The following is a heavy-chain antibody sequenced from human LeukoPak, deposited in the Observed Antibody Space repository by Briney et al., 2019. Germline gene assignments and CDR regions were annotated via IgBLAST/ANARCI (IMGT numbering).Heavy chain of an antibody. V-gene: IGHV4-4*02. D-gene: IGHD4-23*01. J-gene: IGHJ3*02. Sequence: PSGTLSLTCAVSGGSISSSNWWSWVRQPPGKGLEWIGEIYHSGSTNYNPSLKSRVTISVDKSKNQFSLKLSSVTAADTAVYNCARYGGARVIDAFDIWGQGTMVTVSS. CDR3: ARYGGARVIDAFDI. CDR2: IYHSGST. CDR1: GGSISSSNW.